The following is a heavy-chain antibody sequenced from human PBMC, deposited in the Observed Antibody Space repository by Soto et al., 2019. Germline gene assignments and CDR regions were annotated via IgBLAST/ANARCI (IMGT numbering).Heavy chain of an antibody. CDR2: IFYSGNT. V-gene: IGHV4-30-4*01. CDR1: GGSITSGDYH. CDR3: ARAIVVMTAIDWFDP. J-gene: IGHJ5*02. Sequence: QIQLQESGPGLMKPSQTLSLTCTVSGGSITSGDYHWSWIRQPPGKGLEWFGYIFYSGNTYYNPSLKSRVTISIDTSKNQFSLKLSSVTATDTAVYYCARAIVVMTAIDWFDPWGQGALVTVSS. D-gene: IGHD2-21*02.